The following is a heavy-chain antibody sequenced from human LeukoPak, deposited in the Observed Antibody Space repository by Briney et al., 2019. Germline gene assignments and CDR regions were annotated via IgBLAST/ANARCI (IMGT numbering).Heavy chain of an antibody. Sequence: ASVKVSCKASGYTFTGYYMHWVRQAPGQGLEWMGWINPNSGGINYAQKFQGRVTMTRDTSISTAYMELSRLRSDDTAVYYCARIANWGKYYFDYWGQGTLVTVSS. CDR1: GYTFTGYY. CDR2: INPNSGGI. CDR3: ARIANWGKYYFDY. V-gene: IGHV1-2*02. D-gene: IGHD7-27*01. J-gene: IGHJ4*02.